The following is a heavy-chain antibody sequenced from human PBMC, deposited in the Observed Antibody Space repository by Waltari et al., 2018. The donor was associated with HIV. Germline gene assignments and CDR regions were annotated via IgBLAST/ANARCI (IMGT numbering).Heavy chain of an antibody. D-gene: IGHD6-19*01. V-gene: IGHV1-2*02. CDR3: ARMLGRRIAVADTYQGRDY. Sequence: QVQLVQSGAEVKKPGASVKVSCKASGYTFTGYYMHWVRQAPGQGLEWMGWINPNSGGTNYAQKFQGRVTMTRDTSISTAYMELSRLRSDDTAVYYCARMLGRRIAVADTYQGRDYWGQGTLVTVSS. J-gene: IGHJ4*02. CDR1: GYTFTGYY. CDR2: INPNSGGT.